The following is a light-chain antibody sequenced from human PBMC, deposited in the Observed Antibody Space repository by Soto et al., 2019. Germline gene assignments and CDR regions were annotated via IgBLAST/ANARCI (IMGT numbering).Light chain of an antibody. CDR1: TSFVGTYNF. V-gene: IGLV2-23*01. J-gene: IGLJ1*01. Sequence: QSVLTQPASVSGSAGQSITISCTGTTSFVGTYNFVSWYQQHPGKAPQALIYEGTKRPSGVSNRFSGPTSGSTASLTISGLQTEDEADYYCCSYVGASIYVFGTGTKVTVL. CDR2: EGT. CDR3: CSYVGASIYV.